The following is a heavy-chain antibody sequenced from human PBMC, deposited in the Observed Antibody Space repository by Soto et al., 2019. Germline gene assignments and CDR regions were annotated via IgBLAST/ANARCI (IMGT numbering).Heavy chain of an antibody. V-gene: IGHV3-30-3*01. CDR1: GFTFSSYI. CDR3: ARETHPYYYYHGMDV. Sequence: PGGSLRLSCAASGFTFSSYIMHWVRQAPGKGLEWVALISYDGSNKYYADSVKGRFTISRDNSKNTLYLQMSSLRVEDTAVYYCARETHPYYYYHGMDVWGQGTTVTVSS. J-gene: IGHJ6*02. CDR2: ISYDGSNK.